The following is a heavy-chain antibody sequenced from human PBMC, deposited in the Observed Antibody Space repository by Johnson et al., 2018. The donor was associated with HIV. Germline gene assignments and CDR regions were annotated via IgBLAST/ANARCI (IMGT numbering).Heavy chain of an antibody. J-gene: IGHJ3*02. D-gene: IGHD6-13*01. CDR3: AKDHWVVGSWQAFDI. Sequence: VQLVESGGGVVPPGRSLRLSCAASGFTFSTYPIHWVRQAPGKGLEWVALISYDGSNKFYADSVKGRFTISRDNSKNMLYLQMNSLRAEDTAVYYCAKDHWVVGSWQAFDIWGQGTMVTVSS. CDR2: ISYDGSNK. V-gene: IGHV3-30*04. CDR1: GFTFSTYP.